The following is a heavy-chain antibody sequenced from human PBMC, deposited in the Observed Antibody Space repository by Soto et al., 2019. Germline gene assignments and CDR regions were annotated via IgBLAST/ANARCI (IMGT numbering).Heavy chain of an antibody. CDR2: INTANGYT. V-gene: IGHV1-3*04. CDR3: ATLCGDDRYSSDR. J-gene: IGHJ5*02. CDR1: GYPFTASP. D-gene: IGHD2-21*02. Sequence: QVQLVQSGADVKKPGASVKVSCKASGYPFTASPMHWVRQAPGQRLEWMGWINTANGYTKYSQNFQGRVTITRDTSASTEYMELSSLRSEDTAVYYCATLCGDDRYSSDRWGQGTLITVSS.